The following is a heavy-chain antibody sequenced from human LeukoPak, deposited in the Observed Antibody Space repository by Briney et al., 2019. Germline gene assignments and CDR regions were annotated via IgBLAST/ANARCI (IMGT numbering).Heavy chain of an antibody. CDR1: GYTFSIYG. CDR2: ISVYNGNT. J-gene: IGHJ3*02. V-gene: IGHV1-18*01. CDR3: ARSTVTTGDAFDI. D-gene: IGHD4-11*01. Sequence: ASVRVSCKASGYTFSIYGFSWVRQAPGQGLEWMGWISVYNGNTNYAQKFQGRVTMTTDTSTSTAHMELRSLRSDDTAVYYCARSTVTTGDAFDIWGQGTMVTVSS.